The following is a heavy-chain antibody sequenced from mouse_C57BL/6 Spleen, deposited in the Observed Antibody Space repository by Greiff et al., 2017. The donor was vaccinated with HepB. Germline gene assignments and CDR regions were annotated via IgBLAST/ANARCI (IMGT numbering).Heavy chain of an antibody. CDR2: ISYDGSN. J-gene: IGHJ2*01. CDR3: ARGGYYDYDDGYFDY. CDR1: GYSITSGYF. V-gene: IGHV3-6*01. Sequence: EVKLMESGPGLVKPSQSLSLTCSVTGYSITSGYFWYWLRQLPGNKLEWMGYISYDGSNNYNPSLKNRISITRDTSKNQFFLKLNSVTTEDTATYYCARGGYYDYDDGYFDYWGQGTTLTVSS. D-gene: IGHD2-4*01.